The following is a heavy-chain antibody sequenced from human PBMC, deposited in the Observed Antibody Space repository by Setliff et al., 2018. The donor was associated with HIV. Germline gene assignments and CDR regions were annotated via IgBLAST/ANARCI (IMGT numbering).Heavy chain of an antibody. CDR2: VDPEDGET. Sequence: ASVKVSCKASGYTFSDYYMHWVQQAPGKGLEWMGRVDPEDGETKYAEKFQGRVTITADTSTDTVYMELSSLRSEDTAVYYCAKEGDRYGLDLDYWGQGTLVTVSS. CDR1: GYTFSDYY. V-gene: IGHV1-69-2*01. CDR3: AKEGDRYGLDLDY. D-gene: IGHD5-18*01. J-gene: IGHJ4*02.